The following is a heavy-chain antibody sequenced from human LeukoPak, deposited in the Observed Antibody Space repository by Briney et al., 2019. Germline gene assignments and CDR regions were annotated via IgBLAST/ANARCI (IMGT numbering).Heavy chain of an antibody. J-gene: IGHJ5*02. CDR3: ARKENWFDP. Sequence: GGSLRLSCAASGFTFSSYVMHWVRQAPGKGLEWVAIISYDGSNEYYADSVKGRFTISRDNSKNTLYLQMNSLRAADTAVYYCARKENWFDPWGQGTLVTVSS. CDR1: GFTFSSYV. CDR2: ISYDGSNE. V-gene: IGHV3-30*04.